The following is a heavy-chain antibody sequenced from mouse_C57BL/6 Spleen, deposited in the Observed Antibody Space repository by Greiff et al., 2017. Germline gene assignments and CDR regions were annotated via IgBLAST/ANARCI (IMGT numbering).Heavy chain of an antibody. CDR2: ISNGGGST. V-gene: IGHV5-12*01. CDR1: GFTFSDYY. D-gene: IGHD1-1*01. J-gene: IGHJ1*03. CDR3: ARPEYYGSRYFDG. Sequence: DVMLVESGGGLVQPGGSLKLSCAASGFTFSDYYMYWVRQTPEKRLEWVAYISNGGGSTYYPDTVKGRFTISRDNAKNTLYLQMSRLKSEDTAMYYCARPEYYGSRYFDGWGTGTTVTVST.